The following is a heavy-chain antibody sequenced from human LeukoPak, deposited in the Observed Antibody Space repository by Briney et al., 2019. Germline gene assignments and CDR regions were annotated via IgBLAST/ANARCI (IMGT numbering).Heavy chain of an antibody. CDR1: GGSISSHY. J-gene: IGHJ4*02. V-gene: IGHV4-59*11. D-gene: IGHD7-27*01. Sequence: SETLSLTCTVSGGSISSHYWSWIRQPPGKGLEWIGYIYYSGSTNYNPSLKSRVTISVDASKNQFSLKLSSVNAADTAVYYCARAKLGTFDYWGQGTLVTVSS. CDR2: IYYSGST. CDR3: ARAKLGTFDY.